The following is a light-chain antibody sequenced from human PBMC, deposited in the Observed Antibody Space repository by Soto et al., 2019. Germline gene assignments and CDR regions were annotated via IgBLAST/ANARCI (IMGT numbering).Light chain of an antibody. CDR3: LLSYSGARV. CDR1: TGTVTSGHY. J-gene: IGLJ3*02. V-gene: IGLV7-46*01. Sequence: QAVVTQEPSLTVSPGGTVTLTCGSSTGTVTSGHYPYWFHQKPGQAPRTLVYNTSDKHSWTPARFSGSLLGGKAALTLSGAQPEYEADFYCLLSYSGARVFGGGTKVTVL. CDR2: NTS.